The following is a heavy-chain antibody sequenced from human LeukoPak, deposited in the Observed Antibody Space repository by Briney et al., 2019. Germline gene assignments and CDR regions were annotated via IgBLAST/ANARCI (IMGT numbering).Heavy chain of an antibody. CDR1: GGTFSSYT. CDR2: IIAILGIA. D-gene: IGHD2-21*01. Sequence: SVKVSCKASGGTFSSYTISWVRQAPGQGVEWMGRIIAILGIANYAQKFQGRGTITADKSTSTAYMELSSLRSEDTAVYYCARAGPNVVIHLLGTTPLSAAFDIWGQGTMVTVSS. CDR3: ARAGPNVVIHLLGTTPLSAAFDI. V-gene: IGHV1-69*02. J-gene: IGHJ3*02.